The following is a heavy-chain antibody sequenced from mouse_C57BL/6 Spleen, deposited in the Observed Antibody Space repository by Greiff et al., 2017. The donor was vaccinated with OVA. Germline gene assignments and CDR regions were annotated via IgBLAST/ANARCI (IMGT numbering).Heavy chain of an antibody. CDR2: INPSNGGT. J-gene: IGHJ3*01. Sequence: QVQLQQSGTELVKPGASVKLSCKASGYTFTSYWMHWVKQRPGQGLEWIGNINPSNGGTNYNEKFKSKATLTVDKSSSTAYMQLSSLTSEDSAVYYCARSRGDSSGSAWFAYWGQGTLVTVSA. V-gene: IGHV1-53*01. CDR3: ARSRGDSSGSAWFAY. D-gene: IGHD3-2*02. CDR1: GYTFTSYW.